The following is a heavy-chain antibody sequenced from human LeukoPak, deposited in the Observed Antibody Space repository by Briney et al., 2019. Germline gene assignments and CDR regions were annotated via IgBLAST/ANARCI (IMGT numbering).Heavy chain of an antibody. CDR1: GFTFSSYS. D-gene: IGHD6-13*01. CDR3: TRDYASSTWYMDY. CDR2: ISSSSSTI. J-gene: IGHJ4*02. Sequence: PGGSLRLSCAASGFTFSSYSMNWVRQAPGKGLEWVSYISSSSSTIYYADSVKGRFAISRDNAKNSLYLQMNSLRAEDTALYYCTRDYASSTWYMDYWGQGTLVTVSS. V-gene: IGHV3-48*04.